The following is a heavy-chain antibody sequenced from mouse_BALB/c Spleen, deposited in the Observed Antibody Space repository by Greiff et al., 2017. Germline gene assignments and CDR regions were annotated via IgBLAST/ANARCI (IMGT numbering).Heavy chain of an antibody. CDR3: ARHRTSGAMDY. J-gene: IGHJ4*01. Sequence: EVQGVESGGDLVKPGGSLKLSCAASGFTFSSYGMSWVRQTPDKRLEWVATISSGGSYTYYPDSVKGRFTISRDNAKNTLYLQMSSLKSEDTAMYYCARHRTSGAMDYWGQGTSVTVSS. V-gene: IGHV5-6*01. CDR2: ISSGGSYT. D-gene: IGHD3-1*01. CDR1: GFTFSSYG.